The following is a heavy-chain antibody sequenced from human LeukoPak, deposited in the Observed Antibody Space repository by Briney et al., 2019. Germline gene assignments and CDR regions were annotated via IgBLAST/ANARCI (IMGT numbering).Heavy chain of an antibody. Sequence: GGSLRLSCAASGFTFNTYAMHWVRQAPGKGLEWVAFMQFDESDEKYANSVRGRFTISRDNLRNILYLHMNSLRAEDTAVYYCARDRSMATPDWFDPWGQGTLVTISS. V-gene: IGHV3-30*02. CDR2: MQFDESDE. CDR3: ARDRSMATPDWFDP. D-gene: IGHD5-24*01. J-gene: IGHJ5*02. CDR1: GFTFNTYA.